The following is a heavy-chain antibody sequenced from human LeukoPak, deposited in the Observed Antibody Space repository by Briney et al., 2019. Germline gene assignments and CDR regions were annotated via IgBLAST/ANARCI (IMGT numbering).Heavy chain of an antibody. Sequence: SETLSLTCTVSGDSISSYYWSWIRQPPGKGLEWIGYMYHSGSTSYNPSLKSRVTMSVDTSKNQFSLKLSSVTAADTAVYYCATIRDTAHRYWYFDLWGRGTLVIVSS. D-gene: IGHD5-18*01. CDR2: MYHSGST. J-gene: IGHJ2*01. CDR3: ATIRDTAHRYWYFDL. CDR1: GDSISSYY. V-gene: IGHV4-59*03.